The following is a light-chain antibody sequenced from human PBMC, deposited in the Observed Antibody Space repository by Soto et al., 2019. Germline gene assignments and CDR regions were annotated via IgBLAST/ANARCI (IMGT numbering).Light chain of an antibody. CDR2: WAS. CDR1: ESVLYSPNNRDY. CDR3: QQYNNWPLT. V-gene: IGKV4-1*01. J-gene: IGKJ5*01. Sequence: DIVMTQSPDSLAVSLGERATINCKSSESVLYSPNNRDYLAWYQQKPGQPPKLLITWASTRESGVPDRFSGSGSGTDFTLTINGLQSEDFAVYYCQQYNNWPLTFGQGTRLEIK.